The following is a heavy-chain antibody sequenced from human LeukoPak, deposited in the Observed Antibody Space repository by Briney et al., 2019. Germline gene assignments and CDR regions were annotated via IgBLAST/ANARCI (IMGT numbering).Heavy chain of an antibody. CDR2: IYHSGST. CDR3: ASGPDSGYDPLFDY. Sequence: SETLSLTCTVSGYSISSGYYWGWIRQPPGKGLEWIGSIYHSGSTYYNPSLKSRVTISVDTSKNQFSLKLSSVTAADTAVYYCASGPDSGYDPLFDYWGQGTLVTASS. D-gene: IGHD5-12*01. V-gene: IGHV4-38-2*02. CDR1: GYSISSGYY. J-gene: IGHJ4*02.